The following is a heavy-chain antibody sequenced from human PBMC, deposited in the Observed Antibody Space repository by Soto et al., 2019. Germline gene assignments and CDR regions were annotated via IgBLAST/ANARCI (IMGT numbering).Heavy chain of an antibody. V-gene: IGHV4-59*12. CDR2: IYYSGST. CDR3: ARDYGDHFDY. D-gene: IGHD4-17*01. J-gene: IGHJ4*02. Sequence: QVQLQESGPGLVKPLETLSLTCTVSGGSISSYYWSWIRQPPGKGLEWIGYIYYSGSTNYNPSLKSRVTISVHTSKNQFSLKLSSVTAADTAVYFCARDYGDHFDYWGQGTLVTVSS. CDR1: GGSISSYY.